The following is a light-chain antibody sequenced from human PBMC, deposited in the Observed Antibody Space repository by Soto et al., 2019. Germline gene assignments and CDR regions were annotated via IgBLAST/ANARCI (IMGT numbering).Light chain of an antibody. CDR2: SNN. J-gene: IGLJ1*01. V-gene: IGLV1-44*01. CDR3: AAWDGSLNGYV. Sequence: VLNQPPSASGTPGQRVTISCSGSSSNIGSNTVNWYQQLPGPAPKLLIYSNNQRPSGVPDRFSGSKSGTSASLAISGLQSEDEADYYCAAWDGSLNGYVFGTGTKVTVL. CDR1: SSNIGSNT.